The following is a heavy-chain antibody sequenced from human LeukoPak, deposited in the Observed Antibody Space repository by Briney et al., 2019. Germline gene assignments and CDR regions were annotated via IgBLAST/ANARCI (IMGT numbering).Heavy chain of an antibody. V-gene: IGHV3-48*01. J-gene: IGHJ4*02. CDR3: ARGAWEIVVVVAATHEPSFDY. CDR2: ISSSRSTI. CDR1: GFTFSSYS. D-gene: IGHD2-15*01. Sequence: GGSLRLSCAASGFTFSSYSMNWLRQAPGKGLEWVSYISSSRSTIYYADSVKGRFTISRDNAKNSLYLQMNSLRAEDTAVYHCARGAWEIVVVVAATHEPSFDYWGQGTLVTVSS.